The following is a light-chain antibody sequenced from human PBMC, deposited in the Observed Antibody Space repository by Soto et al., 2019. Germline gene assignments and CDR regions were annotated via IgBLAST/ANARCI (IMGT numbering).Light chain of an antibody. V-gene: IGKV1-39*01. CDR3: RQSYSTPWT. Sequence: DIQMTQSPSSLSASVGDRVTITCRASQSISSYLNWYQQKPGKAPKLLIYAASSLQSGVPSRFSGSGSGTDFTLTISSLQPEDFATYYCRQSYSTPWTFGQGTKADIK. J-gene: IGKJ1*01. CDR1: QSISSY. CDR2: AAS.